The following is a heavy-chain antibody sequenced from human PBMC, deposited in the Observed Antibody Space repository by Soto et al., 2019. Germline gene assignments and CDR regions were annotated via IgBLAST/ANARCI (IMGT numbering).Heavy chain of an antibody. CDR3: ARRGDQYDAFDI. D-gene: IGHD2-2*01. CDR2: IYYSGST. CDR1: GGSISSSSYY. V-gene: IGHV4-39*01. Sequence: QLQLQESGPGLVKPSETLSLTCTVSGGSISSSSYYWGWIRQPPGKGLEWIGSIYYSGSTYYNPSLKSRVTISVDTSKNQFSLKLSSVTAADTAVYYCARRGDQYDAFDIWGQGTMVTVSS. J-gene: IGHJ3*02.